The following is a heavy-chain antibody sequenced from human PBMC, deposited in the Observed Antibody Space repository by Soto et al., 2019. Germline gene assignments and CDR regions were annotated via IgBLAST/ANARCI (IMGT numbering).Heavy chain of an antibody. CDR3: ATQELGGSYVYTFDP. CDR2: IYYSGST. V-gene: IGHV4-39*01. CDR1: GGSITSSSYY. Sequence: QLHLRESGPGLGKPSETLSLTCTVSGGSITSSSYYWGWIRQPPGKGLEWIGSIYYSGSTYYKPSLKSRVTISVDTSKNQSSLKLSSVTAAVTAVYYCATQELGGSYVYTFDPWGQGTLVTVSS. J-gene: IGHJ5*02. D-gene: IGHD2-15*01.